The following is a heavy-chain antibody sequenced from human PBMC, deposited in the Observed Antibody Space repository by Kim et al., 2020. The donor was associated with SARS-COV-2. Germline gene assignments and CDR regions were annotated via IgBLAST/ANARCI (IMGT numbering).Heavy chain of an antibody. D-gene: IGHD6-6*01. CDR1: DDSVSYYF. V-gene: IGHV4-59*08. CDR2: IYDSGRT. J-gene: IGHJ6*02. Sequence: SETLSLTCTVSDDSVSYYFWSWIRQPPGKGLEWIGHIYDSGRTRYNPSLKSLVSISVDTSKNQFSLKLRSVTAADTAVYYCARQKGTSSYFYYYGLDVGGQGTTVTVSS. CDR3: ARQKGTSSYFYYYGLDV.